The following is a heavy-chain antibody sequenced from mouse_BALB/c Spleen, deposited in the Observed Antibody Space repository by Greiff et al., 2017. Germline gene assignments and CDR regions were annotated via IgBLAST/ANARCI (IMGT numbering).Heavy chain of an antibody. V-gene: IGHV1-9*01. D-gene: IGHD1-2*01. J-gene: IGHJ4*01. Sequence: VQLQQSGAELMKPGASVKISCKATGCTFSSYWIEWVKQRPGHGLEWIGEILPGSGSTNYNEKFKGKATFTADTSSNTAYMQLSSLTSEDSAVYYCARDYGYNYAMDYWGQGTSVTVSS. CDR1: GCTFSSYW. CDR2: ILPGSGST. CDR3: ARDYGYNYAMDY.